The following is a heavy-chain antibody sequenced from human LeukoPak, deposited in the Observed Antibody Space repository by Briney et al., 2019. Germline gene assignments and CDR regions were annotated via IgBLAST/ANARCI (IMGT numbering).Heavy chain of an antibody. CDR1: GGTFSSYA. D-gene: IGHD1-26*01. CDR3: ARVWETIVGAPGAFDI. Sequence: SVKVSCKASGGTFSSYAISWVRQAPGQGLVWMGGIIPIFGTANYAQKFQGRVTITTDESTSTAYMELSSLRSEDTAVYYCARVWETIVGAPGAFDIWGQGTMVTVSS. J-gene: IGHJ3*02. V-gene: IGHV1-69*05. CDR2: IIPIFGTA.